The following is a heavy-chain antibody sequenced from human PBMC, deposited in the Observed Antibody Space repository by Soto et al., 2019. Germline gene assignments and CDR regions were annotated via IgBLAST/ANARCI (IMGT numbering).Heavy chain of an antibody. V-gene: IGHV4-34*01. CDR2: INHSGST. CDR1: GGSFSGYY. J-gene: IGHJ4*02. CDR3: AIGEAARYFDY. D-gene: IGHD6-6*01. Sequence: PSETLSLTCAVYGGSFSGYYWSWIRQPPGKGLEWIGEINHSGSTNYNPSLKSRVTISVDTSKNQFSLKLSSVTAADTAVYYCAIGEAARYFDYWGQGTLVTVSS.